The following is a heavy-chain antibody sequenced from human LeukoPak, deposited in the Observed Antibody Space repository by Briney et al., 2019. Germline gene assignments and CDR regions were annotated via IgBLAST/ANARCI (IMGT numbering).Heavy chain of an antibody. D-gene: IGHD2/OR15-2a*01. CDR3: ARDLETDLSDAFDI. J-gene: IGHJ3*02. CDR2: IYSGGRT. Sequence: GGSLRLSCAASGVTVSSDYMSWVRQAPGKGLEWVSVIYSGGRTYYADSVKGRFTISRDNSKNTLYLQMNSLRAEDTAVYYCARDLETDLSDAFDIWGQGTTVIISS. CDR1: GVTVSSDY. V-gene: IGHV3-66*01.